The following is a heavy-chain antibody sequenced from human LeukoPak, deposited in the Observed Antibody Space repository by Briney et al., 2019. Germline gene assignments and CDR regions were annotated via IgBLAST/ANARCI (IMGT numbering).Heavy chain of an antibody. Sequence: GGSLRLPCATSGFNFDRYTIHWVRQAPGKGLEWVSLAGWAGGTTFYSDSVRGRFTISRDSGRKSVYLQMNSLTTDDTAFYFCAKELDTMFFDYWGQGALVTVSS. V-gene: IGHV3-43*01. J-gene: IGHJ4*02. D-gene: IGHD3-10*02. CDR3: AKELDTMFFDY. CDR2: AGWAGGTT. CDR1: GFNFDRYT.